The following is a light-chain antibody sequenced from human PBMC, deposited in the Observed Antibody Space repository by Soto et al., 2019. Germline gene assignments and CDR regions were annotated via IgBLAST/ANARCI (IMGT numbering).Light chain of an antibody. J-gene: IGLJ7*01. CDR1: SGHSSYA. V-gene: IGLV4-69*01. Sequence: QTVVTQSPSASASLGASVKLTCTLSSGHSSYAIAWHQQQPEKGPRYLMKLNSDGSHSKGDGIPDRFSGSSYGAERYLTISSLQYEDEADYYCQTWGTGIAVFGGGTQLTVL. CDR3: QTWGTGIAV. CDR2: LNSDGSH.